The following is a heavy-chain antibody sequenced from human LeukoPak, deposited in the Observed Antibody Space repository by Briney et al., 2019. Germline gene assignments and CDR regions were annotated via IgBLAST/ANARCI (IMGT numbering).Heavy chain of an antibody. CDR1: GGSINGYY. CDR3: ARRKGGDAFDI. CDR2: IYYSGST. J-gene: IGHJ3*02. Sequence: PSETLSLTCTVSGGSINGYYWTWIRQPPGKGLEWIGYIYYSGSTNYNPSLKSRVTISVATSKNQLSLKLRSVTAADTAVYYCARRKGGDAFDIWGQGTMVTVSS. D-gene: IGHD3-16*01. V-gene: IGHV4-59*08.